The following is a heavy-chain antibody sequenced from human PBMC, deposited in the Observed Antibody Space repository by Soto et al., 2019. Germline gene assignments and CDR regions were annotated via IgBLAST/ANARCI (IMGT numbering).Heavy chain of an antibody. CDR2: IYYSGST. V-gene: IGHV4-39*01. D-gene: IGHD5-18*01. Sequence: SETLSLTCTVSGGSISSSSYYWGWIRQPPGKGLEWIGSIYYSGSTYYNPSLKSRVTISVDTSKNQFSLKLSSVTAADTAVYYCASSSWARGYSPRLLNWFDPWGQGTLVTVSS. J-gene: IGHJ5*02. CDR3: ASSSWARGYSPRLLNWFDP. CDR1: GGSISSSSYY.